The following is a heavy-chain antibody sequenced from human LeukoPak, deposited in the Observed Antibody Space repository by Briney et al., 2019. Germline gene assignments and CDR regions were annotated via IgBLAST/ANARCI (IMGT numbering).Heavy chain of an antibody. J-gene: IGHJ5*01. CDR1: GYTFTSYA. CDR3: ARKLASDS. D-gene: IGHD3-3*02. CDR2: MNPNSGNT. Sequence: GASVKVSCKASGYTFTSYAMHWVRQAPGQRLEWMGWMNPNSGNTGYAQKFQGRVTMTRDISISTAYMELSSLRSEDTAVYYCARKLASDSWGQGTLVTVSS. V-gene: IGHV1-8*02.